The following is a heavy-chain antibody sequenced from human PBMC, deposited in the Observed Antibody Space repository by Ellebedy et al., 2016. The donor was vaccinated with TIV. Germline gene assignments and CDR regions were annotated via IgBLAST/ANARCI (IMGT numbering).Heavy chain of an antibody. CDR2: MNPNSGNT. CDR3: ASSPGSGRVFDP. D-gene: IGHD1-26*01. CDR1: GYTFTSYD. V-gene: IGHV1-8*01. J-gene: IGHJ5*02. Sequence: ASVKVSCXASGYTFTSYDINWVRQATGQGLEWMGWMNPNSGNTGYAQKFQGRVTMTRNTSISTAYMELSSLRSEDTAVYYCASSPGSGRVFDPWGQGTLVTVSS.